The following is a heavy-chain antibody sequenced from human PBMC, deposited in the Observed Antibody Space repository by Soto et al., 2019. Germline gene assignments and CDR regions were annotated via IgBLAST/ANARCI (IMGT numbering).Heavy chain of an antibody. V-gene: IGHV1-69*13. CDR3: ARVSMVRGVIIREPDYYYYGMDV. D-gene: IGHD3-10*01. CDR1: GGTFSSYA. J-gene: IGHJ6*02. CDR2: IIPIFGTA. Sequence: GASVKVSCKASGGTFSSYAISWVRQAPGQGLEWMGGIIPIFGTANYAQKFQGRVTITADESTSTAYMELSSLRSEDTAVYYCARVSMVRGVIIREPDYYYYGMDVWGQGTTVTVS.